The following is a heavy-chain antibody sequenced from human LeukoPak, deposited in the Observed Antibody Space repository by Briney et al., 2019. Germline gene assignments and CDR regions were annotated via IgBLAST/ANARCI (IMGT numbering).Heavy chain of an antibody. V-gene: IGHV1-69*05. CDR3: ARGLVDTAMVIFDY. D-gene: IGHD5-18*01. J-gene: IGHJ4*02. Sequence: SVKVSCXASGGTFSSYAISWVRQAPGQGLEWMGRIIPIFGTANYAQKFQGRVTITTDESTSTVYMELSSLRSEDTAVYYCARGLVDTAMVIFDYWGQGTLVTVSS. CDR1: GGTFSSYA. CDR2: IIPIFGTA.